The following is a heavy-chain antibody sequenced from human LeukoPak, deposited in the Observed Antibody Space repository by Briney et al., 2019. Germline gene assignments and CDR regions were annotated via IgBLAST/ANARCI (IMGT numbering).Heavy chain of an antibody. D-gene: IGHD4-17*01. CDR2: ISSSGSTI. CDR3: SRGGDYGKLYYFDY. Sequence: GGSLRLSCAASGFTFSSYGMHWVRQAPGKGLEWVSYISSSGSTIYYADSVKGRFTISRDNDKNSLYLQMNSLRAEDTAVYYCSRGGDYGKLYYFDYWGQGTLVTVSS. V-gene: IGHV3-48*04. CDR1: GFTFSSYG. J-gene: IGHJ4*02.